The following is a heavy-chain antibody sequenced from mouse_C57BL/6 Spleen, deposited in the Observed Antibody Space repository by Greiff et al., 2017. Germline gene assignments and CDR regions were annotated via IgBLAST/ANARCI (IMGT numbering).Heavy chain of an antibody. V-gene: IGHV5-17*01. CDR1: GFTFSDYG. CDR3: AKIYGFYWYFDV. D-gene: IGHD2-2*01. Sequence: EVKVVESGGGLVKPGGSLKLSCAASGFTFSDYGMHWVRQAPEKGLEWVAYISSGSSTIYYADTVKGRFTISRDNAKNTLFLQMTSLRSEDTAMYYCAKIYGFYWYFDVWGTGTTVTVSS. J-gene: IGHJ1*03. CDR2: ISSGSSTI.